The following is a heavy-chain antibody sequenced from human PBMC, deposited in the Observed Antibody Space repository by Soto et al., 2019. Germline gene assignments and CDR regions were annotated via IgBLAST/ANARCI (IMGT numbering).Heavy chain of an antibody. J-gene: IGHJ6*01. D-gene: IGHD2-2*01. CDR3: AREGGRGDVVVRAAIEGPDYHYAMGV. CDR2: IIPIFCTA. V-gene: IGHV1-69*13. CDR1: GGTFSSYV. Sequence: AVHVSRQASGGTFSSYVIRWLGQAAGQGLAWMGGIIPIFCTANYAHKFKDRLTLTADESTRTAYMDLSSLRSEGTAVYYCAREGGRGDVVVRAAIEGPDYHYAMGVRGPGNTV.